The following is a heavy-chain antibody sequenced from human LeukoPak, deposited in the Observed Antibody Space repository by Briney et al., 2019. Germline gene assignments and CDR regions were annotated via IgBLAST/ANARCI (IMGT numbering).Heavy chain of an antibody. CDR3: ARSVGGWYYFDY. CDR2: SYYSEST. V-gene: IGHV4-59*01. J-gene: IGHJ4*02. Sequence: SETLSLTCTVSGGSISSYYWSWLRQPPGKGLEWIGYSYYSESTKDNPSLKSRVIKSVDTSKNQFSLKLSSVTAADTAVYYCARSVGGWYYFDYWGQGTLVTVSS. CDR1: GGSISSYY. D-gene: IGHD6-19*01.